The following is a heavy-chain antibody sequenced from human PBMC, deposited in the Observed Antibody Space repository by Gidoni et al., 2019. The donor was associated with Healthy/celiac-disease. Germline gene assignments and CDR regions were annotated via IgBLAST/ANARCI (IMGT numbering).Heavy chain of an antibody. D-gene: IGHD6-19*01. CDR1: GGTFSSYA. CDR3: ASGFGWGSSIDY. CDR2: IIPLFGTA. Sequence: QVQLAQSGAEVKKPGSSVHVSCKASGGTFSSYAISWVRQAPGQGLEWMGGIIPLFGTANYAQKFQGRVTMTADESTGTAYMELSSLRSEDTAVYYCASGFGWGSSIDYWGQGTLVTVSS. J-gene: IGHJ4*02. V-gene: IGHV1-69*01.